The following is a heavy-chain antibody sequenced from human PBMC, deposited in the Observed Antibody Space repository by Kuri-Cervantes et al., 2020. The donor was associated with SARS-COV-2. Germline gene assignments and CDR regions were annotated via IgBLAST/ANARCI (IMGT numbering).Heavy chain of an antibody. D-gene: IGHD2-15*01. CDR3: ASRVVVDAFDI. V-gene: IGHV2-5*01. CDR1: GFSLGTSGVG. CDR2: IYWNDDK. J-gene: IGHJ3*02. Sequence: SGPTLVKPTQTLTLTCTFSGFSLGTSGVGVGWIRQPPGKALEWLALIYWNDDKRYSPSLKSRLTITKDTSKNQVVLTMTNMDPVDTATYYCASRVVVDAFDIWGQGTMVTVSS.